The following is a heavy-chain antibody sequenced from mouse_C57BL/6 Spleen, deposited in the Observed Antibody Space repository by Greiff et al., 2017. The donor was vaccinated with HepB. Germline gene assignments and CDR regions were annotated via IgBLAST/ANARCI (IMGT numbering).Heavy chain of an antibody. CDR3: ACWDVKGY. CDR2: ISSGSSTI. CDR1: GFTFSDYG. Sequence: EVHLVESGGGLVKPGGSLKLSCAASGFTFSDYGMHWVRQAPEKGLEWVAYISSGSSTIYYADTVKGRFTISRDNAKNTLFLRMTSLRSEDTAMYYCACWDVKGYWGQGTTLTVSS. V-gene: IGHV5-17*01. J-gene: IGHJ2*01. D-gene: IGHD4-1*01.